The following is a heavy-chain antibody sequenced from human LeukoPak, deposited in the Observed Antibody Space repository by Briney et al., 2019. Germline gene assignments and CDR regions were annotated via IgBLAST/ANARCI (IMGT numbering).Heavy chain of an antibody. V-gene: IGHV4-59*01. CDR1: GDSINYYY. D-gene: IGHD2-15*01. CDR3: ARKGGHFDY. Sequence: PSETLSLTCTVTGDSINYYYWSWIRQSPGKGLEWIGYVYYNGSAKYNPSLKSRVTISVDMSKNQFSLKVSSVTAADTAIYYCARKGGHFDYWGQGTLVTVSS. CDR2: VYYNGSA. J-gene: IGHJ4*02.